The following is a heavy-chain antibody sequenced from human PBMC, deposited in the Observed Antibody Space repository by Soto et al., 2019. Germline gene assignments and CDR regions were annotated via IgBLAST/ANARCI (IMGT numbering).Heavy chain of an antibody. J-gene: IGHJ4*02. CDR1: GGSLSSGGYS. D-gene: IGHD5-12*01. V-gene: IGHV4-30-2*01. Sequence: SETLSLTCAVSGGSLSSGGYSWSWIRQPPGKGLEWIGYIYHSGSTYYNPSLKSRVTISVDRSKNQFSLKLSSVTAADTAVYYCAAGGGLPRYYWGQGTLITVSS. CDR2: IYHSGST. CDR3: AAGGGLPRYY.